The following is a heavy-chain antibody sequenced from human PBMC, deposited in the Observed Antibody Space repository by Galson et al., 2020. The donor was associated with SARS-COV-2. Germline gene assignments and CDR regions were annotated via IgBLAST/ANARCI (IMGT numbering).Heavy chain of an antibody. CDR3: AKGGPIRRYFLDY. D-gene: IGHD3-9*01. CDR1: GFTFNGYC. Sequence: HSGGSLRLSCAASGFTFNGYCMHWVRHIPGKGLEWVANITQDGSERYYADSVKGRFTISRDNADNSLFVQMNTLRAEDTAVYYCAKGGPIRRYFLDYWGQGTVVTVSS. J-gene: IGHJ4*02. CDR2: ITQDGSER. V-gene: IGHV3-7*01.